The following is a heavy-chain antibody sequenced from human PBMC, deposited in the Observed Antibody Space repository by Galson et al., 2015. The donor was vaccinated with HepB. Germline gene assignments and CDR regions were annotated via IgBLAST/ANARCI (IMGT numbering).Heavy chain of an antibody. CDR2: ISSSGSTI. CDR3: ARESNRGYSSGWYLS. J-gene: IGHJ5*02. D-gene: IGHD6-19*01. CDR1: GFIFSDYW. V-gene: IGHV3-11*01. Sequence: SLRLSCAASGFIFSDYWMTWFRQAPGKGLEWVSYISSSGSTIYYADSVKGRFTISRDNAKNSLYLQMNSLRAEDTAVYYCARESNRGYSSGWYLSWGQGTLVTVSS.